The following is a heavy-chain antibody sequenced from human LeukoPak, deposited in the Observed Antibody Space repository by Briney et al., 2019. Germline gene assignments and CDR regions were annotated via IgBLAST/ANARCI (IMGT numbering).Heavy chain of an antibody. CDR3: ARGGYSYGFDG. Sequence: SETLALTCTVSGGSVTSGNFYWNGIRQPPGKGLEWIGHIYHSGSTNYNPSLKSRVTITVDTSKNQFSLDLKSVTAADTAVYYCARGGYSYGFDGWGQASLLTVSS. V-gene: IGHV4-61*01. D-gene: IGHD5-18*01. CDR1: GGSVTSGNFY. J-gene: IGHJ1*01. CDR2: IYHSGST.